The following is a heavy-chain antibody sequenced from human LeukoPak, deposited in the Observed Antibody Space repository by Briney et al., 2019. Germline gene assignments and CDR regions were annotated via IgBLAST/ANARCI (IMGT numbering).Heavy chain of an antibody. CDR2: IYSGGST. Sequence: GGSLRLSCAASGFTVSSNYMSWVRQAPGKGLEWVSVIYSGGSTYYADSVKGRFTISRDNSKNTQSLQMNSLRAEDTAVYYCAGDYAVAGEYFDYWGQGTLVTVSS. CDR3: AGDYAVAGEYFDY. D-gene: IGHD6-19*01. J-gene: IGHJ4*02. CDR1: GFTVSSNY. V-gene: IGHV3-53*01.